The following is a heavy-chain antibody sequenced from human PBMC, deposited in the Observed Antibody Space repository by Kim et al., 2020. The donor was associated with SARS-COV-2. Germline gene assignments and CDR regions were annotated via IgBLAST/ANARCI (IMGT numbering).Heavy chain of an antibody. J-gene: IGHJ4*02. D-gene: IGHD1-1*01. CDR2: IYSDGNNK. CDR1: GFTFSTYA. V-gene: IGHV3-30*04. Sequence: GGSLRLSCAASGFTFSTYAMHWVRQAPGKGLEWVAIIYSDGNNKYYADSVKGRFTISRDNSKNTLYLQMNSLRTGDTAVYYCATSAMTGKYLDYWGRGTRVTVSS. CDR3: ATSAMTGKYLDY.